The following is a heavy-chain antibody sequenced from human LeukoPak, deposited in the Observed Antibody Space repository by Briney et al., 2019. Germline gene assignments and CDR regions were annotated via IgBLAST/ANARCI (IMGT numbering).Heavy chain of an antibody. Sequence: SETLSLTCTVSGYSISSGYYWGWIRQPPGKGLEWIGSIYHSGSIYYNPSLKSRVTISVDTSKNQFSLKLSSVTAADTAVYYCARDLNYYDSSGYDLDYWGQGTLVTVSS. CDR2: IYHSGSI. CDR1: GYSISSGYY. D-gene: IGHD3-22*01. J-gene: IGHJ4*02. V-gene: IGHV4-38-2*02. CDR3: ARDLNYYDSSGYDLDY.